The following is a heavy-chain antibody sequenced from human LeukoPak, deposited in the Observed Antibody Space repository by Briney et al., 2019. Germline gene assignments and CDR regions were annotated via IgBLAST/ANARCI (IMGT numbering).Heavy chain of an antibody. J-gene: IGHJ4*02. Sequence: GGSLGLSCVASGFTFSSYSMNWVRQAPGEGLEWVSYISSLSGTIYYADSVKGRFTISRDNAKNSLYLQMNSLRAEDTAVYYCARDNWNYPLDYWGQGTLVTASS. CDR2: ISSLSGTI. D-gene: IGHD1-7*01. CDR1: GFTFSSYS. CDR3: ARDNWNYPLDY. V-gene: IGHV3-48*04.